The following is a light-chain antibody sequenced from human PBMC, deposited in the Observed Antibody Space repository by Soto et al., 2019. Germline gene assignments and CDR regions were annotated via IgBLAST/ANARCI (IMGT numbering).Light chain of an antibody. CDR3: QQYNKWPRT. Sequence: EIVMTQSPATLSVSPGERATLSCRASQSVSSNLAWYQQNPGQGPRLLIYGASTMATGIPARFSGSGSGTEFTLTISSLQSEDFAVYYCQQYNKWPRTFGQGTKVEIK. CDR2: GAS. J-gene: IGKJ1*01. V-gene: IGKV3-15*01. CDR1: QSVSSN.